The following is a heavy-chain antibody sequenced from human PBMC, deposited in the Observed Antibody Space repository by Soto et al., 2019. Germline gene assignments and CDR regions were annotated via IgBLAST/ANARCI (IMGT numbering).Heavy chain of an antibody. CDR2: IYTSGST. CDR1: GGSISSYY. V-gene: IGHV4-4*07. J-gene: IGHJ6*02. D-gene: IGHD6-13*01. Sequence: QVQLQESGPGLVKPSETLSLTCTVSGGSISSYYWSWIRQPAGKGLEWIGRIYTSGSTNYNPSLKSRVIMSVDTSKNQFSLKLSSVTAADTAVYYCARGPGIAAAQANYYYGMDVWGQGTTVTVSS. CDR3: ARGPGIAAAQANYYYGMDV.